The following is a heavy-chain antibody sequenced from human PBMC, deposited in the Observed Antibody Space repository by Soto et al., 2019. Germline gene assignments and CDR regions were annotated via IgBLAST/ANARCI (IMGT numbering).Heavy chain of an antibody. J-gene: IGHJ6*02. CDR3: AREKRRFPHPYYYYGMDV. D-gene: IGHD3-3*01. V-gene: IGHV4-31*03. Sequence: QVQLQESGPGLVKPSQTLSLTCTVSGGSISSGGYYWSWIRQHPGKGLEWIGYIYYSGSTYYNPSLQSRVTISVDTSKHQFSRKLSSVTAADTAVYYCAREKRRFPHPYYYYGMDVWGQGTTVTVSS. CDR2: IYYSGST. CDR1: GGSISSGGYY.